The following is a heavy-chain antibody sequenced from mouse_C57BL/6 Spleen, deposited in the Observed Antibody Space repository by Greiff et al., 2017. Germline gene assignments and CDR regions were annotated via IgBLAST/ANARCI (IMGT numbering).Heavy chain of an antibody. V-gene: IGHV14-4*01. D-gene: IGHD1-1*01. CDR3: TGGRSSFAY. CDR1: GFNIKDDY. CDR2: IDPENGDT. Sequence: EVQLQQSGAELVRPGASVKLSCTASGFNIKDDYMHWVKQRPEQGLEWIGWIDPENGDTEYASKFQGKATITADTSSNTAYLQLSSLTSEDTAVYYCTGGRSSFAYWGQGTLVTVAA. J-gene: IGHJ3*01.